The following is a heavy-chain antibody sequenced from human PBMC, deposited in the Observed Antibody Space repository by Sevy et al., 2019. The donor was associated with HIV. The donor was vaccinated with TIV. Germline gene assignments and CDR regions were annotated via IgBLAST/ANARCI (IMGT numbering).Heavy chain of an antibody. Sequence: GGSLRLSCAASGFTFSSYSMNWVRQAPGKGLEWVSYISSSSSTTYYEDSLKGRFTISRDNAKNSLYLQMNSLRAEDTAVYYCARFSVGRVIVVVPNHAFDIWGQGTMVTVSS. CDR2: ISSSSSTT. CDR1: GFTFSSYS. J-gene: IGHJ3*02. V-gene: IGHV3-48*01. D-gene: IGHD3-22*01. CDR3: ARFSVGRVIVVVPNHAFDI.